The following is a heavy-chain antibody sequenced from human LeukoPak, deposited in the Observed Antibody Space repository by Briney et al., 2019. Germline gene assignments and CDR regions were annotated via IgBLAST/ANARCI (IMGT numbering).Heavy chain of an antibody. Sequence: PGVSLRLSCAASEFIFSDYAMGWLRQAPGKGLEWVSTIDKTTYPTFYADSVKGRFTISRDNSKNTLYLQMNSLRTEDTAVYFCAKFEGATIPGWFNDYWGQGILVTVSS. D-gene: IGHD6-19*01. V-gene: IGHV3-23*05. J-gene: IGHJ4*02. CDR2: IDKTTYPT. CDR3: AKFEGATIPGWFNDY. CDR1: EFIFSDYA.